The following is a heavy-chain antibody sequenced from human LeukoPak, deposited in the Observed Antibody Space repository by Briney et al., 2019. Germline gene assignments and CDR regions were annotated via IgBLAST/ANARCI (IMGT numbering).Heavy chain of an antibody. D-gene: IGHD6-19*01. CDR3: ARPSYSSGWSYYYYYGMDV. CDR1: GFTFSSYA. V-gene: IGHV3-30-3*01. CDR2: ISYDGSNK. J-gene: IGHJ6*02. Sequence: GGSLRLSCAASGFTFSSYAMHWVRRAPGKGLEWVAVISYDGSNKYYADSVKGRFTISRDNSKNTLYLQMNSLRAEDTAVYYCARPSYSSGWSYYYYYGMDVWGQGTTVTVSS.